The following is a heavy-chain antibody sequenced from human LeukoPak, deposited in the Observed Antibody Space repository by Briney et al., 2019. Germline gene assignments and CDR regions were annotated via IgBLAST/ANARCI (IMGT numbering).Heavy chain of an antibody. CDR1: GFTFSSYG. CDR2: ISYDGSNK. CDR3: ARVPTNRVYVIKDYFDY. V-gene: IGHV3-30*03. D-gene: IGHD2-8*01. Sequence: PGGSLRLSCAASGFTFSSYGMHWVRQAPGKGLEWVAVISYDGSNKYYADSVKGRFTISRDNSKNTLYLQMNSLRAEDTAVYYCARVPTNRVYVIKDYFDYWGQGTLVTVSS. J-gene: IGHJ4*02.